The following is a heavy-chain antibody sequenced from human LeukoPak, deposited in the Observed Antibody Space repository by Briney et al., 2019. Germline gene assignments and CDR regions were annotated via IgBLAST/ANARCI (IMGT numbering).Heavy chain of an antibody. J-gene: IGHJ6*02. CDR3: ARGSIAARPNYYYGMDV. D-gene: IGHD6-6*01. CDR2: INHSGST. V-gene: IGHV4-34*01. CDR1: GGSFSGYY. Sequence: ASETLSLTCAVYGGSFSGYYWSWIRQPPGKGLEWIGEINHSGSTNYNPSLKSRVTISVDTSKNQFSLKLSSVTAADTAVYYCARGSIAARPNYYYGMDVWGQGTTVTVSS.